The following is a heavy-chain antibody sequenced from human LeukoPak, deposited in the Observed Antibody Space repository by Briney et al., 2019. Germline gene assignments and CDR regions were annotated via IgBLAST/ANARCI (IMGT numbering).Heavy chain of an antibody. CDR1: GFTFSSSS. D-gene: IGHD4-17*01. CDR2: ISSSSTYI. J-gene: IGHJ6*02. Sequence: GGSLRLSCAASGFTFSSSSINWVRRAPGKGLEWVSSISSSSTYIYYADSVKGRFTISRDNAKNSLYLQMNSLRAEDTAVYYCARERVDCGDWSRYYHYGMDVWGQGTTVTVTS. V-gene: IGHV3-21*01. CDR3: ARERVDCGDWSRYYHYGMDV.